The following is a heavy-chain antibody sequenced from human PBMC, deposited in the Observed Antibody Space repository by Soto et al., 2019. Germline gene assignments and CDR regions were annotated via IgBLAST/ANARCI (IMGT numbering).Heavy chain of an antibody. CDR3: ARSVAVPGAHIDY. V-gene: IGHV4-59*01. CDR1: GGSISGSY. J-gene: IGHJ4*02. D-gene: IGHD6-19*01. Sequence: ETLSLTCSVSGGSISGSYWSWIRQSPGKGLEWLGYVYYTGSTNYSPSLRSRVSISVDTSKNEFSLRLSSVTAADTAVYFCARSVAVPGAHIDYWGQGTQVTVSS. CDR2: VYYTGST.